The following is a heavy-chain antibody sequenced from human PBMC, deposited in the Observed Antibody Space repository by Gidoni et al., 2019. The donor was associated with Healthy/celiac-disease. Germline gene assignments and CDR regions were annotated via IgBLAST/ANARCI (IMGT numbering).Heavy chain of an antibody. CDR1: ESTFDDYA. CDR2: ISWNSGSI. CDR3: AKDNVVSAFDI. Sequence: EVQLVESGVGLGQPSRSLSHYFAPAESTFDDYAMHWVGQAPGKGLEWVSGISWNSGSIGYADSVKGRFTISRDNAKNSLYLQMNSLRAEDTALYYCAKDNVVSAFDIWGQGTMVTVSS. J-gene: IGHJ3*02. V-gene: IGHV3-9*01.